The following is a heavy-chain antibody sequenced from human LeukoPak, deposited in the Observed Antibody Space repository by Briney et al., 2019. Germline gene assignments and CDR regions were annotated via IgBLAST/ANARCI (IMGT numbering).Heavy chain of an antibody. CDR3: ATTIRTGTTAG. Sequence: GGSLRLSCAASGFTVSSNYMSWVRQAPGKGLEWVSVIYSGGSTYYADSVKGRFTISRDNSKNTLYLQMNSLRAEDTAVYYCATTIRTGTTAGWGRGTLVTVSS. J-gene: IGHJ4*02. V-gene: IGHV3-53*05. CDR2: IYSGGST. CDR1: GFTVSSNY. D-gene: IGHD1-1*01.